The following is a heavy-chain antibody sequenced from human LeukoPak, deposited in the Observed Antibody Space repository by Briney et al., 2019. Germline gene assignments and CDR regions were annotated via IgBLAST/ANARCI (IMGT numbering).Heavy chain of an antibody. J-gene: IGHJ4*02. CDR1: GFTVSSNY. D-gene: IGHD5-24*01. V-gene: IGHV3-53*01. CDR3: ARLGGYNYYSDY. CDR2: IYSGGST. Sequence: GGSLRLSCTASGFTVSSNYMSWVRQAPGKGLEWVSVIYSGGSTYYADSVKGRFTISRDNSKNTLYLQMNSLRAEDTAVYYCARLGGYNYYSDYWGQGTLVTVSS.